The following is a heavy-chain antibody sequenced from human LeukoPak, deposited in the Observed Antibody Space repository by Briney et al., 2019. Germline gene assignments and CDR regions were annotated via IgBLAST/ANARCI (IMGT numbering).Heavy chain of an antibody. CDR3: ARDHCSSTSCSSTPTNWFDP. J-gene: IGHJ5*02. CDR1: GHTFTSYG. Sequence: ASVKVSCKASGHTFTSYGISWVRQAPGQGLEWMGWISAYNGNTNYAQKLQGRVTMTTDTSTSTAYMELRSLRSDDTAVYYCARDHCSSTSCSSTPTNWFDPWGQGTLVTVSS. V-gene: IGHV1-18*01. CDR2: ISAYNGNT. D-gene: IGHD2-2*01.